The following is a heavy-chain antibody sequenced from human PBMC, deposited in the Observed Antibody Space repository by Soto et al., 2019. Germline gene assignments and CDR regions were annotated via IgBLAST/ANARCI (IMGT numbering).Heavy chain of an antibody. CDR1: GGSFTSNNR. Sequence: NPSETLSLTCAVSGGSFTSNNRCTCVRPPPGQGLEWIGEIYRSGSTNYNPSLKSRVTISLDKSENQVSLKVSSLTAADPAVYSWAGRALGTSVDYWGPGTLVTVSS. V-gene: IGHV4-4*02. CDR3: AGRALGTSVDY. J-gene: IGHJ4*02. D-gene: IGHD1-7*01. CDR2: IYRSGST.